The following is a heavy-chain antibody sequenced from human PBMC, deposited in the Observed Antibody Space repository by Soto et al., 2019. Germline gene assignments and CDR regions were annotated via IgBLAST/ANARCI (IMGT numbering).Heavy chain of an antibody. V-gene: IGHV3-21*01. D-gene: IGHD6-19*01. CDR2: ISSSSSYI. CDR1: GFTFSSYS. Sequence: GGSLRLSCAASGFTFSSYSMNWVRQAPGKGLEWVSSISSSSSYIYYADSVKGRFTISRDNAKNSLYLQMNSLRAEDTAVYYCARESVGSGWATYYFDYWGQGTLVTVSS. J-gene: IGHJ4*02. CDR3: ARESVGSGWATYYFDY.